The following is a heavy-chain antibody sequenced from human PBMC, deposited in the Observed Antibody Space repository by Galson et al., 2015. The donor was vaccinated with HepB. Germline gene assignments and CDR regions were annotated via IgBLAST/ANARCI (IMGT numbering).Heavy chain of an antibody. J-gene: IGHJ6*03. CDR1: GFTFSDYY. Sequence: SLRLSCAASGFTFSDYYMSWIRQAPGKGLEWVSYISSSGSTIYYADSVKGRFTISRDNAKNSLYLQMNSLRAEDTAVYYCARVEGYCSSTSCYAPPGSPYYYYYMDVWGKGTTVTVSS. CDR3: ARVEGYCSSTSCYAPPGSPYYYYYMDV. V-gene: IGHV3-11*01. D-gene: IGHD2-2*01. CDR2: ISSSGSTI.